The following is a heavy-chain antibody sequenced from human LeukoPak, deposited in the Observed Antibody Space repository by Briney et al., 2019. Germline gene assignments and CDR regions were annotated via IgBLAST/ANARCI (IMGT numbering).Heavy chain of an antibody. D-gene: IGHD6-19*01. CDR2: INPSGGST. V-gene: IGHV1-46*01. Sequence: ASVKVSCKASGYTFTSYYMHWGRQAPGQGLEWMGIINPSGGSTSYAQKFQGRVTMTRDMSTSTVYMELSSLRSEDTAVYYCARTGYSSGWYDYWGQGTLVTVSS. CDR1: GYTFTSYY. J-gene: IGHJ4*02. CDR3: ARTGYSSGWYDY.